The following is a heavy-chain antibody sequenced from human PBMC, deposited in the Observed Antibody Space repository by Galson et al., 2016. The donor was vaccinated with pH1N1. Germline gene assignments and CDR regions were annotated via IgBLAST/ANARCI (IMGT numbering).Heavy chain of an antibody. J-gene: IGHJ3*02. D-gene: IGHD3-22*01. V-gene: IGHV1-46*01. CDR3: ARARESSGYYLGSDAFDI. CDR2: LNPTGGSR. CDR1: GYTFASDF. Sequence: SVKVSCKASGYTFASDFMHWVRQAPGQGLEWMGMLNPTGGSRIYAQKFHGRVTMTRDTSTSTVYMELSSLRSEDTAVYYCARARESSGYYLGSDAFDIWGQGTMVTVSS.